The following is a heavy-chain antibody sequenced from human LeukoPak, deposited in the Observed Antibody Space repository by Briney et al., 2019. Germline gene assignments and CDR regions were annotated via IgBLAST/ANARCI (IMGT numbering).Heavy chain of an antibody. CDR2: IYYSGST. CDR3: ARRAMVTGHYFDY. J-gene: IGHJ4*02. V-gene: IGHV4-39*07. D-gene: IGHD5-18*01. Sequence: SETLSLTCTVSGGSISSSRYYWGWLRQPPGKGLEWIGNIYYSGSTYYNPSLKSRVTISVDTSKNQFSLKLSSVTAADTAVYYCARRAMVTGHYFDYWGQGTLVTVSS. CDR1: GGSISSSRYY.